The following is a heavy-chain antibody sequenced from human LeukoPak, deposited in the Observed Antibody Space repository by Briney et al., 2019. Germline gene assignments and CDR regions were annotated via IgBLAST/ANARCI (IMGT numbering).Heavy chain of an antibody. CDR2: IYTSGST. D-gene: IGHD5-12*01. CDR1: GGSISSYY. CDR3: AGTEVATISAFDY. J-gene: IGHJ4*02. V-gene: IGHV4-4*09. Sequence: SETLSLTCTVSGGSISSYYWSWIRQPPGKGLEWIVYIYTSGSTNYNPSLKSRVTISVDTSKNQFSLKLSSVTAADTAVYYCAGTEVATISAFDYWGQGTLVTASS.